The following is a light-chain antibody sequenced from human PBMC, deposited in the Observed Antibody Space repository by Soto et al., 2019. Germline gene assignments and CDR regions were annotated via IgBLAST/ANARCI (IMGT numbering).Light chain of an antibody. CDR1: ERINTY. V-gene: IGKV1D-16*01. J-gene: IGKJ1*01. CDR2: AAS. Sequence: DIRMTQSPSSVSASVGDRVTITCRASERINTYLAWYQQQPGKAPKLLIYAASSLQSGVPSRFSGSGSGTEFTLTISNLQPDDFATYYCQQYNSYSWTFGQGTKVDIK. CDR3: QQYNSYSWT.